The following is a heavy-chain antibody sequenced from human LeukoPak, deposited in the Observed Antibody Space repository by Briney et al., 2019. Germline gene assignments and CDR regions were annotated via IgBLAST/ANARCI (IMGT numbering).Heavy chain of an antibody. CDR2: ISTDGKST. CDR1: GFTFNNCG. CDR3: VRDYQFIQEV. D-gene: IGHD2-2*01. Sequence: GGSLRLSCAASGFTFNNCGMLWVRQAPGKGLMWVSLISTDGKSTRYAESVKGRFTISRDNAKNALYLQMDILRVEDTALYFCVRDYQFIQEVWGQGTTVTVSS. V-gene: IGHV3-74*01. J-gene: IGHJ6*02.